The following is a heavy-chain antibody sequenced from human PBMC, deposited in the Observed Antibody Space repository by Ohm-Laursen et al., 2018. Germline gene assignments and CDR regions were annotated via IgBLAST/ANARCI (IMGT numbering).Heavy chain of an antibody. D-gene: IGHD5-18*01. CDR3: ARDGYSYGSFNY. CDR1: GFIVSSNY. V-gene: IGHV3-53*01. CDR2: IYSGGST. J-gene: IGHJ4*02. Sequence: SLRLSCSASGFIVSSNYMSWVRQAPGKGLEWVSVIYSGGSTYYADSVKGRFTISRDKSKNTLYLQMNSLRAEDTAVYYCARDGYSYGSFNYWGQGTLVTVSS.